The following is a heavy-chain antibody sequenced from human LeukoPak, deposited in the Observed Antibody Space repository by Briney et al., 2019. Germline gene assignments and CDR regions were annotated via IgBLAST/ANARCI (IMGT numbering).Heavy chain of an antibody. CDR1: GGSISSGGYS. V-gene: IGHV4-61*08. Sequence: SETLPLTCTVSGGSISSGGYSWSWIRQPPGKGLEWIGYIYYSGSTNYNPSLKSRVTISVDTAKNQFSLKLSSVTAADTAVYYCARGMATMVRGVIITLRAQWFDPWGQGTLVTVSS. D-gene: IGHD3-10*01. CDR2: IYYSGST. J-gene: IGHJ5*02. CDR3: ARGMATMVRGVIITLRAQWFDP.